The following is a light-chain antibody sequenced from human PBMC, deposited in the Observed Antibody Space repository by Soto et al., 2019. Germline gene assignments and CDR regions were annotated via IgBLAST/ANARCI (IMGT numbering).Light chain of an antibody. CDR2: EAS. J-gene: IGKJ2*01. CDR1: QSISSW. Sequence: DIQMTQSPSTLSASVGDRVTITCRASQSISSWLAWYQQKPGKAPNLLIYEASSLQSGVPSRFSGSGSGTEFTLTISSLQPDDCATYHCPQYNSYPHTFGQGTKLEIK. V-gene: IGKV1-5*03. CDR3: PQYNSYPHT.